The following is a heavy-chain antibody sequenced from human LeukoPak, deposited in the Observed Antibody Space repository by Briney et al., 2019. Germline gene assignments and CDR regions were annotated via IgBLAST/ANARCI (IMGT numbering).Heavy chain of an antibody. J-gene: IGHJ4*02. V-gene: IGHV1-8*01. Sequence: ASVKVSCKASGYTFTSYDINWVRQATGQGLEWMGWMNPNSGNTGYAQKFQGRVTMTRNTSISTAYMELSSLRSEGTAVYYCARGGVITFGGAIDYWGQGTLVTVSS. CDR2: MNPNSGNT. D-gene: IGHD3-16*01. CDR3: ARGGVITFGGAIDY. CDR1: GYTFTSYD.